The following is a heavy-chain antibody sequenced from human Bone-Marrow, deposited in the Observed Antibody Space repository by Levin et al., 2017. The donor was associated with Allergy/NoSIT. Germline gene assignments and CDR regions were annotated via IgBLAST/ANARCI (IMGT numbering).Heavy chain of an antibody. V-gene: IGHV1-2*02. Sequence: ASVKVSCRTSGYTFTDYYIHWVRQAPGQGLEWMGWINPESGVTSYAQNFQGRVTVTRDTSSTTTYMELSRLRSDDTALYYCARGRMITCRGVITGGLDPWGQGTLVTVSS. J-gene: IGHJ5*02. CDR1: GYTFTDYY. CDR3: ARGRMITCRGVITGGLDP. CDR2: INPESGVT. D-gene: IGHD3-16*02.